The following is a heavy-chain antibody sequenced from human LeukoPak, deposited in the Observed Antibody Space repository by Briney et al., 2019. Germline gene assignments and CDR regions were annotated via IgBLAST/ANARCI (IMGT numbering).Heavy chain of an antibody. Sequence: GGSLRLSCAASAFSFDDYGMSWVRQAPGEGLEWVSGNNWNGGSTGYADSVKGTFTISRDNAKNSLYLQMNSLRVEDTALYYCARGHYYDSSGNSWAPDYWGQGTLVTVSS. D-gene: IGHD3-22*01. V-gene: IGHV3-20*04. CDR3: ARGHYYDSSGNSWAPDY. CDR2: NNWNGGST. J-gene: IGHJ4*02. CDR1: AFSFDDYG.